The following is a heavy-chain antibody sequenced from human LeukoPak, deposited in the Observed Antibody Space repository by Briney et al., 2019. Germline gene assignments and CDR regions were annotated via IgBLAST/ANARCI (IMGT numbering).Heavy chain of an antibody. CDR2: ISSSGSPK. J-gene: IGHJ4*02. V-gene: IGHV3-11*01. CDR3: ARVTLGTYYFDY. D-gene: IGHD3-16*01. CDR1: GYSIISDYY. Sequence: NPSETLSLTCTVSGYSIISDYYMSWIRQAPGKGLEWVSYISSSGSPKYYADSVKGRFTISRDNARNSLYLQMNSLRAEDTAVYYCARVTLGTYYFDYWGQGTLVTVSS.